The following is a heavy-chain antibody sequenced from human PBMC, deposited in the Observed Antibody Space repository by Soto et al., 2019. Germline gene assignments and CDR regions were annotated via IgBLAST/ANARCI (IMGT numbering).Heavy chain of an antibody. Sequence: PSENLSLTCTVSGGSISSSSYYWGWIRQPPGKGLEWIGSIYYSGSTYYNPSLKSRVTISVDTSKNQFSLKLSSVTAADTAVYYCATGNYYYYGMDVWGQGTTVT. CDR3: ATGNYYYYGMDV. V-gene: IGHV4-39*01. J-gene: IGHJ6*02. CDR1: GGSISSSSYY. CDR2: IYYSGST.